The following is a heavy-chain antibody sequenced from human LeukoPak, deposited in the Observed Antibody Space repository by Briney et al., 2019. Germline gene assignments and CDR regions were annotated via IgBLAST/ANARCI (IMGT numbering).Heavy chain of an antibody. CDR3: ARDLGGSGSYFNDAFDI. CDR1: GFTFDDYG. Sequence: GGSLRLSCAASGFTFDDYGMSWVRQAPGKGLEWVSGINWNGGSTGYADSVKGRFTISRDNAKNSLYLQMNSLRAEDTALYYCARDLGGSGSYFNDAFDIWGQGTMVTVSS. J-gene: IGHJ3*02. V-gene: IGHV3-20*04. D-gene: IGHD3-10*01. CDR2: INWNGGST.